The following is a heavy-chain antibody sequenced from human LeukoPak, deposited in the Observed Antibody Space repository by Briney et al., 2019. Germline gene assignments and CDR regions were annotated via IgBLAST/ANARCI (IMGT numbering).Heavy chain of an antibody. J-gene: IGHJ4*02. Sequence: ASVKVSCKASGYTFTSYGISWVRQAPGQGLEWMGWISAYNGNTNYAQKLQGRVTMTTDTSTSTAYLELRSLRSDDTAVYYCARDCSRTSCLPFDYWGQGTLVTVSS. CDR1: GYTFTSYG. CDR3: ARDCSRTSCLPFDY. CDR2: ISAYNGNT. D-gene: IGHD2-2*01. V-gene: IGHV1-18*01.